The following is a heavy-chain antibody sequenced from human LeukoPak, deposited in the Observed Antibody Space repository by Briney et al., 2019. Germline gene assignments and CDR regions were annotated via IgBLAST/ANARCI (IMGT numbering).Heavy chain of an antibody. Sequence: GGSLRLSCAASGFTFSSYGMSWVRQAPGKGLEWVSAISGSGGSTYYADSVKGRFTISRDNSKNTLYLQMNSLRAEDTAVYYCTKGGYSGYDFLWGQGTLVTVSS. CDR2: ISGSGGST. CDR1: GFTFSSYG. J-gene: IGHJ4*02. D-gene: IGHD5-12*01. V-gene: IGHV3-23*01. CDR3: TKGGYSGYDFL.